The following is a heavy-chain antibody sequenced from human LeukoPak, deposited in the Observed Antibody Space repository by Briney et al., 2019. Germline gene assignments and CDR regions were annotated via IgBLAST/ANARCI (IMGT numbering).Heavy chain of an antibody. CDR3: ARDPIAARPFGYYYYMDV. D-gene: IGHD6-6*01. V-gene: IGHV1-2*02. Sequence: ASVKVSCMASGYTFTGYYMHWVRQAPGQGLEWMGWINPNSGGTNYAQKFQGRVTMTRDTSISTAYMELSRLRSDDTAVYYCARDPIAARPFGYYYYMDVWGKGTTVTVSS. CDR2: INPNSGGT. CDR1: GYTFTGYY. J-gene: IGHJ6*03.